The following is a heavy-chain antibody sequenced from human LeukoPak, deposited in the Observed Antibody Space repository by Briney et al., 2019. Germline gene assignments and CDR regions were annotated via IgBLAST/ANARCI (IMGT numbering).Heavy chain of an antibody. CDR2: VTGSDDRT. CDR1: GFTFSSAA. V-gene: IGHV3-23*01. J-gene: IGHJ4*02. Sequence: GGSLRLTCAASGFTFSSAAMTWVRQAPGKGLEWVSTVTGSDDRTYYADSVKGRFTISRDYSKNTLHLQMNSLRVEDTAIYYCAKGPHVGSGYHPDYWGQGNLVTVSS. D-gene: IGHD3-22*01. CDR3: AKGPHVGSGYHPDY.